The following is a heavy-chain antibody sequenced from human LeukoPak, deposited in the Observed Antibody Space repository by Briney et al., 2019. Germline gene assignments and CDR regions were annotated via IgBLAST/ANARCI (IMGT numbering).Heavy chain of an antibody. D-gene: IGHD3-3*01. V-gene: IGHV3-30-3*01. CDR2: ISYDGSNK. CDR1: GFTFSSYA. J-gene: IGHJ4*02. CDR3: AKGGQFFDFWSATVYYFDY. Sequence: GGSLRLSCAASGFTFSSYAMHWVRQAPGKGLEWVAVISYDGSNKYYADSVKGRFTISRDNSKNTLYLQMNSLRAEDTAVYYCAKGGQFFDFWSATVYYFDYWGQGTLVTVSS.